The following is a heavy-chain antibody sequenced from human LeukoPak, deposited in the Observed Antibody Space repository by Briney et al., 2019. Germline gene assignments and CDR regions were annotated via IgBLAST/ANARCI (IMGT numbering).Heavy chain of an antibody. D-gene: IGHD2-8*02. V-gene: IGHV3-7*01. CDR2: IKQDGSEK. Sequence: GGSLRLSRAASGFTFSSYWMSWVRQAPGKGLEWVANIKQDGSEKYYVDSVKGRFTISRDNAKNSLYLQMNSLRAEDTAVYYCARDLGGRPPLVGAKDYWGQGTLVTVSS. J-gene: IGHJ4*02. CDR1: GFTFSSYW. CDR3: ARDLGGRPPLVGAKDY.